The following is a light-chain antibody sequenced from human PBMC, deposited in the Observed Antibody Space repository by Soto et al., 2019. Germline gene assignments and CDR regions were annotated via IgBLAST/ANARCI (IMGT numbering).Light chain of an antibody. V-gene: IGKV1-5*01. CDR3: QQYNAYYS. J-gene: IGKJ2*03. CDR1: QDVSRW. Sequence: DIQMTQSPPTLPASAGDRVTITCRASQDVSRWFAWYQQKPGKAPKLLIYDVSTLQSGVPSRFSGTGSGTEFTLTISILQPEDFATYYCQQYNAYYSFGQGTKVDIK. CDR2: DVS.